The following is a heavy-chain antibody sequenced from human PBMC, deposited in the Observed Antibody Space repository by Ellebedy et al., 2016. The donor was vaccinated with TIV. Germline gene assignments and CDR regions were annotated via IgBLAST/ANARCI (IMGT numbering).Heavy chain of an antibody. CDR2: ISTYSGNT. CDR3: AREADSDVLYI. Sequence: AASVKVSCKTSGYTFSRHGLNWVRQAPGQGLEWMGWISTYSGNTTYAQKFQGRVTMTTDTSTGTAYIEMRSRTSEDSAVYYCAREADSDVLYIWGQGTMVIVSS. J-gene: IGHJ3*02. D-gene: IGHD2-15*01. V-gene: IGHV1-18*01. CDR1: GYTFSRHG.